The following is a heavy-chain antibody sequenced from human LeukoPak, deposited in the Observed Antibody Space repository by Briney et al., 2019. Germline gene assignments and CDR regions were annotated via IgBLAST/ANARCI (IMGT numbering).Heavy chain of an antibody. CDR1: GGTFSSYA. D-gene: IGHD3-10*01. Sequence: SVKASCKASGGTFSSYAISWVRQAPGQGLEWMGGIIPIFGTANYAQKFQGRVTITADESTSTAYMELSSLRSEDTAVYYCARDQYYYGSGSRNWFDPWGQGTLVTVSS. J-gene: IGHJ5*02. V-gene: IGHV1-69*01. CDR3: ARDQYYYGSGSRNWFDP. CDR2: IIPIFGTA.